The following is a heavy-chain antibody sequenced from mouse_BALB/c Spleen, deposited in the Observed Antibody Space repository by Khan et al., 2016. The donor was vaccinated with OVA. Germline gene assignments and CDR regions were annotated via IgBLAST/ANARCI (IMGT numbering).Heavy chain of an antibody. CDR2: ISGDSHTI. CDR1: GFTFSSFG. J-gene: IGHJ2*01. Sequence: EVELVESGGDLVQPGGSRKLSCAASGFTFSSFGMHWIRQAPEKGLEWVAYISGDSHTIYYADTVKGRFTISRDNPKNTLFLQMTSLRSEDMAMYYCTRSYFNGYYFDQWGQGTTLTVSS. D-gene: IGHD1-1*01. CDR3: TRSYFNGYYFDQ. V-gene: IGHV5-17*02.